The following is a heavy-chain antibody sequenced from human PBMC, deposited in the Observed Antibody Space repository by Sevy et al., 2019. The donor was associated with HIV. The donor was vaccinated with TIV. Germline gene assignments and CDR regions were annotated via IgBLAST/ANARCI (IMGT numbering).Heavy chain of an antibody. V-gene: IGHV3-74*01. D-gene: IGHD1-26*01. Sequence: GGSLRLSCAASGFTFSSYWMHWVRQAPGKGLVWVSRINSDGSSTSYADSVKGRFTISRDNAKNTVYLQMNSVGAEDTAVYYCARGSIVGANYFDYWGQGTLVTVSS. CDR3: ARGSIVGANYFDY. CDR1: GFTFSSYW. CDR2: INSDGSST. J-gene: IGHJ4*02.